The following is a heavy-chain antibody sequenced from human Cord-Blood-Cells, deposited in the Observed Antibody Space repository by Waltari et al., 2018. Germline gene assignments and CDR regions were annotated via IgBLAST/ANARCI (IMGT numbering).Heavy chain of an antibody. J-gene: IGHJ4*02. CDR3: ARPYYDFWSGYYYFDY. D-gene: IGHD3-3*01. V-gene: IGHV3-21*01. CDR1: GFTFSSYR. Sequence: EVQLVESGGGLVKPGGSLRLSCADSGFTFSSYRLNCVRQAPGKGLEWVSSISSSSSYIYYADSVKGRFTISRDNAKNSLYLQMNSLRAEDTAVYYCARPYYDFWSGYYYFDYWGQGTLVTVSS. CDR2: ISSSSSYI.